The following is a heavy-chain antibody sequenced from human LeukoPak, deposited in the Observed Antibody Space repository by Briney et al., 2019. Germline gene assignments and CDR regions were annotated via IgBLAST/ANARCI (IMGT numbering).Heavy chain of an antibody. CDR3: ARSEEAPGAFDI. CDR1: GGSIRSYY. Sequence: SETLSLSCTVSGGSIRSYYWSWIRQPPGKGLECIGYIYYIGSTNYNPSLKSRVTISVDTSKNQFSLKLSSVTAADTAVYYCARSEEAPGAFDIWGQGTMVTVSS. V-gene: IGHV4-59*12. CDR2: IYYIGST. J-gene: IGHJ3*02.